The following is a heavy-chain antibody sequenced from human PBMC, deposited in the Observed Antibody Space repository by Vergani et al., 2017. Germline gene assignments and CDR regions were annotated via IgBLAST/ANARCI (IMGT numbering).Heavy chain of an antibody. Sequence: VQLVESGGGVVQPGRSLRLSCAASGFTFSSYSMNWVRQAPGKGLEWVSSISSSSSYIYYADSVKGRFTISRDNAKNSLYLQMNSLRAEDTAVYYCARAVGIAFDYWGQGTLVTVSS. CDR3: ARAVGIAFDY. CDR2: ISSSSSYI. V-gene: IGHV3-21*01. J-gene: IGHJ4*02. CDR1: GFTFSSYS. D-gene: IGHD6-13*01.